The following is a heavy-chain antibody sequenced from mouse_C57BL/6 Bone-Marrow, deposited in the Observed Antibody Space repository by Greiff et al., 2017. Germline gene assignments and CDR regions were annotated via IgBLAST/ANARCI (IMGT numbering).Heavy chain of an antibody. CDR1: GFSLSTSGMG. CDR2: IYWDDDK. J-gene: IGHJ4*01. V-gene: IGHV8-12*01. Sequence: QVTLKVCGPGILQSSQTLSLTCSFSGFSLSTSGMGVSWIRQPSGKGLEWLAHIYWDDDKRYNPSLKSRLTISKDTSRNQVFLKITSVDTADTATYYCARRRDYYGSFYAMDYWGQGTSVTVSS. D-gene: IGHD1-1*01. CDR3: ARRRDYYGSFYAMDY.